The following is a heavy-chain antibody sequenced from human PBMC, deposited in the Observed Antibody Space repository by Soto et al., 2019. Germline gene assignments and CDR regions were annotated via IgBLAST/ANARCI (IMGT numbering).Heavy chain of an antibody. J-gene: IGHJ4*02. CDR1: GYSFSSYG. CDR3: ARDNNYFDY. V-gene: IGHV1-18*01. CDR2: INTYNGKT. Sequence: ASVKVSCKASGYSFSSYGISWVRQAPGQGLEWMGGINTYNGKTNYAQKVQGRITMTTDTSTSTAYMELRSLRSDDTAIYYCARDNNYFDYWGQGTLVTVSS.